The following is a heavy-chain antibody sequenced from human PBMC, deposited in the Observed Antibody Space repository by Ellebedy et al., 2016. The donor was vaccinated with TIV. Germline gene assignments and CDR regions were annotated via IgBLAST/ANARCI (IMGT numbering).Heavy chain of an antibody. D-gene: IGHD3-10*01. Sequence: GESLKISCAASGFTFSKYAMNWVRQPPGKGLEWVAGFSGSGGSAYYADSVKGRFTISRDNSKNTLYLQMNSLRAEDTAVYYCAKRVTMVRGVITYYHYAMDVWGQGTTVTVSS. J-gene: IGHJ6*02. CDR1: GFTFSKYA. V-gene: IGHV3-23*01. CDR3: AKRVTMVRGVITYYHYAMDV. CDR2: FSGSGGSA.